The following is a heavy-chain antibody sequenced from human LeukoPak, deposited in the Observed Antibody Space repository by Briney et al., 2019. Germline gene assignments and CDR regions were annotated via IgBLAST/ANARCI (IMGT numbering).Heavy chain of an antibody. CDR3: ARDRPHNWFDP. CDR2: ISNDGSYA. V-gene: IGHV3-74*01. Sequence: PGGSLRLSCAASGIASSNHWMHWVRQAPGKGLEWVSWISNDGSYAVYADSVRARFTISRDNAKNTLYLQMNSLRPEDTAVYYCARDRPHNWFDPWGQGTLVTVSS. CDR1: GIASSNHW. J-gene: IGHJ5*02.